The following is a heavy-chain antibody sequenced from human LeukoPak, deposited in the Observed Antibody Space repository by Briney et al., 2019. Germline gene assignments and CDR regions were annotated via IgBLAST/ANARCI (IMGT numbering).Heavy chain of an antibody. J-gene: IGHJ1*01. V-gene: IGHV3-30*18. Sequence: GGSLRLPCAASGFTFSSYGMHWVRQAPGKGLEWVAVISYDGSNKYYADSVKGRFTISRDNSKNTLYLQMNSLRAEDTAVYNCAKDGGRYGDYGYFHHWGQGTLVTVSS. CDR1: GFTFSSYG. CDR2: ISYDGSNK. CDR3: AKDGGRYGDYGYFHH. D-gene: IGHD4-17*01.